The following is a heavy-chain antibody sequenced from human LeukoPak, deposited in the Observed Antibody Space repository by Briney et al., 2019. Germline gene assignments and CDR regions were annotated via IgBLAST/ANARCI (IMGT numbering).Heavy chain of an antibody. CDR1: GLIFSDYG. CDR2: ISYDGSNK. V-gene: IGHV3-30*18. CDR3: AKMAGITGTTHHDY. J-gene: IGHJ4*02. Sequence: TGGSLRLSCSASGLIFSDYGMHWVRQAPGKGLEWVAVISYDGSNKYYADSVKRRFTISRDNSKNTLFLQMNSLRAEDTAVYYCAKMAGITGTTHHDYWGQGSLVTVSA. D-gene: IGHD1-20*01.